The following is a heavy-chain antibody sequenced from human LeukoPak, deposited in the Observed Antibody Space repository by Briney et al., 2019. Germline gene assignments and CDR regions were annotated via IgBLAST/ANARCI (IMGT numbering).Heavy chain of an antibody. CDR2: IYYSGST. Sequence: SETLSLTCTVSGGSISSYYWSWIRQPPGKGLEWIGYIYYSGSTNYNPSLTSRVTISVDTSKNQFSLKLSSVTAADTAVYYCARGGQWLAPWAFDIWGQGTMVTVSS. V-gene: IGHV4-59*08. CDR1: GGSISSYY. J-gene: IGHJ3*02. CDR3: ARGGQWLAPWAFDI. D-gene: IGHD6-19*01.